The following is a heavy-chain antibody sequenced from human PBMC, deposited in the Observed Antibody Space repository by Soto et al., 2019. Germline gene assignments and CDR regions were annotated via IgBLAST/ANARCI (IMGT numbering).Heavy chain of an antibody. CDR2: IYYSGST. J-gene: IGHJ5*02. CDR3: ASCIWAAADYNWFDP. CDR1: GGSISSGGYY. Sequence: PSETLSLTCTVSGGSISSGGYYWSWIRQPPGKGLEWIGYIYYSGSTYYNPSLKSRVTISVDTSKNQFSLKLSSVTAADTAVYYCASCIWAAADYNWFDPRGQGTLVTVSS. D-gene: IGHD6-13*01. V-gene: IGHV4-30-4*08.